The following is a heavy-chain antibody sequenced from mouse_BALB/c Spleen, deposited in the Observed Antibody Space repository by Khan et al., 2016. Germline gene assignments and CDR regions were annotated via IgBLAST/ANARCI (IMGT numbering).Heavy chain of an antibody. CDR1: GYTFTSYY. Sequence: QVQLKESGAELVKPGASVKLSCKASGYTFTSYYMYWVKQRPGQGLEWIGEINPSNGDTNFNERFKSKATLTVDKSSSTTYMQFSSLTPEDSAVSFCTRAGYDYPFAYWGQGTLVTVSA. D-gene: IGHD2-4*01. CDR3: TRAGYDYPFAY. CDR2: INPSNGDT. J-gene: IGHJ3*01. V-gene: IGHV1S81*02.